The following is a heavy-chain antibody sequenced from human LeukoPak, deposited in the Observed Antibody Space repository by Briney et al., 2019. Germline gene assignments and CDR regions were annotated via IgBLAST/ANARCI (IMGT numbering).Heavy chain of an antibody. J-gene: IGHJ4*02. CDR2: ISSSGSTI. D-gene: IGHD5-18*01. Sequence: GGSLRLSCAASGFTFSSYEMNWVRQAPGKGLEWVSYISSSGSTIYYADSVKGRFTISRDNAKNLLYLQMNSLRAEDTAVYYCARGGFRGYSYGYSDYWGQGTLVTVSS. CDR3: ARGGFRGYSYGYSDY. V-gene: IGHV3-48*03. CDR1: GFTFSSYE.